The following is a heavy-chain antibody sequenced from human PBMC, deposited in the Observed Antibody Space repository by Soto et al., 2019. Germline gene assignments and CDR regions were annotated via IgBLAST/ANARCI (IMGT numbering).Heavy chain of an antibody. J-gene: IGHJ4*02. CDR1: GFTFSDYY. CDR3: ARDEGAHDSSGYYVYYFDY. D-gene: IGHD3-22*01. CDR2: ISSSGSTI. Sequence: AGGSLRLSCAASGFTFSDYYMSWIRQAPGKGLEWVSYISSSGSTIYYADSVKGRITISRDNSKNKLYLQMNSQRAEDTAVYYCARDEGAHDSSGYYVYYFDYWGQGTLVTVSS. V-gene: IGHV3-11*04.